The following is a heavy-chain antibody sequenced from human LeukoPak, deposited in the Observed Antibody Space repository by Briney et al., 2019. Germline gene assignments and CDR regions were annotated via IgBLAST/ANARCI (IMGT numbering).Heavy chain of an antibody. CDR1: GGSISSYY. V-gene: IGHV4-59*01. Sequence: PSETLSLTCTVSGGSISSYYWSWIRQPPGKGLEWIGYIYYSGSTNYNPSLKSRVTISVDTSKNQFSLKLSSVTAADTAVYYCAKSKEHYCSSTSCYYWFDPWGQGTLVTVSS. CDR3: AKSKEHYCSSTSCYYWFDP. J-gene: IGHJ5*02. CDR2: IYYSGST. D-gene: IGHD2-2*01.